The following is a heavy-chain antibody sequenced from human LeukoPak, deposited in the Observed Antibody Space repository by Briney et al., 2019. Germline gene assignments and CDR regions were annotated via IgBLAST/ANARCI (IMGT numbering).Heavy chain of an antibody. CDR3: ARGKDGYTYVPFDY. CDR1: GYTFTGYF. J-gene: IGHJ4*02. V-gene: IGHV1-2*02. Sequence: GASVKVSCKAPGYTFTGYFMHWVRQAPGQGLEWRGWINPNSGGINYAQKFQGRVTMTRDTSISTAYMELSSLRSDDTAVYYCARGKDGYTYVPFDYWGQGTLVTVSS. CDR2: INPNSGGI. D-gene: IGHD5-18*01.